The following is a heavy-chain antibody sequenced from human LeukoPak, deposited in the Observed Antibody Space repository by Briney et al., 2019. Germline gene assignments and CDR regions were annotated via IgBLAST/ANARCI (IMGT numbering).Heavy chain of an antibody. J-gene: IGHJ4*02. Sequence: GGSLRLSCAAPGFTFSSYGMHWVRQAPGKGLEYVSSISSNGGSTYYANSVKGRFSISRENSKNKLYLQMGSLRAEDMAVYYCARSRFADIVVVPANQWCRGALVSVSS. V-gene: IGHV3-64*01. CDR3: ARSRFADIVVVPANQ. CDR2: ISSNGGST. CDR1: GFTFSSYG. D-gene: IGHD2-2*01.